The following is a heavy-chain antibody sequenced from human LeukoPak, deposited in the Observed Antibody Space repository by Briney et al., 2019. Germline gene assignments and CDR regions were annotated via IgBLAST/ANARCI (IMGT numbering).Heavy chain of an antibody. CDR2: IYTSGTT. J-gene: IGHJ6*03. Sequence: SETLSLTCSVSGGSISSYYWNWIRQPAGKGLEWIGRIYTSGTTNYNPSLKSRVTMSVDTSKNQFSLKLSSVPAADTAVYYCARVIGYCSATSCFNYMDVWGKGTTVTVSS. CDR1: GGSISSYY. CDR3: ARVIGYCSATSCFNYMDV. V-gene: IGHV4-4*07. D-gene: IGHD2-2*01.